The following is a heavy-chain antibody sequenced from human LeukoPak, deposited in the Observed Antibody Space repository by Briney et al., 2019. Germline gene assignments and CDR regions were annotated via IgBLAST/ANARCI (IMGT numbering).Heavy chain of an antibody. CDR1: GGSISNTNW. V-gene: IGHV4/OR15-8*01. CDR3: ARTSRINMVLDP. D-gene: IGHD3-10*01. J-gene: IGHJ5*02. Sequence: SETLSLTCGASGGSISNTNWWTWVRQPPGKGLEWIGEIYHSGSTNYNPPLKSRVTISVDKSKNQFSLKLSSVTAADTAVYYCARTSRINMVLDPWGQGTLVTVSS. CDR2: IYHSGST.